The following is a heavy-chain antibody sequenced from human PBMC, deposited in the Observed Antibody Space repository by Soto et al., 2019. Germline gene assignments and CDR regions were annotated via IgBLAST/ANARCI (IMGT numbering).Heavy chain of an antibody. Sequence: SETLSLTCSVSGGSITTSSYNWDWIRQPPGKGLEWIGTIYYDGSTSYNPSLKSQVTISVDTSKNHFALKVNSVTAADTAVYYCARFYGNAFDVWGRGTVVTV. V-gene: IGHV4-39*02. J-gene: IGHJ3*01. CDR1: GGSITTSSYN. CDR3: ARFYGNAFDV. D-gene: IGHD3-10*01. CDR2: IYYDGST.